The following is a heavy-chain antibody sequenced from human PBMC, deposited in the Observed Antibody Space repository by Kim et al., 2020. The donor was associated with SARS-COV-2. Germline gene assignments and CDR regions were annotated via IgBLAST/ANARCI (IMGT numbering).Heavy chain of an antibody. J-gene: IGHJ4*02. Sequence: NPSRKSRVTISVDKSKNQFSRKLSSVTAADTAVYYCASLSAVGAPYAIDYWSQGTLVTVSS. V-gene: IGHV4-4*02. CDR3: ASLSAVGAPYAIDY. D-gene: IGHD1-26*01.